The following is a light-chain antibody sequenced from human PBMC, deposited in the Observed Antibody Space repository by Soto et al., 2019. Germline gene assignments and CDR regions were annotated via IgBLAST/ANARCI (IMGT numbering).Light chain of an antibody. J-gene: IGLJ1*01. CDR2: GVT. CDR3: RSFTTSXFYV. Sequence: QSLLSQPASVSGSPVQSITISCTGSGRDIGAYDYFSWYQQHPGKAPKLLIHGVTRRPSGVSSRFSASKSAYTASLTMSGLQAEDEANYYCRSFTTSXFYVFGPGTKVXV. CDR1: GRDIGAYDY. V-gene: IGLV2-14*01.